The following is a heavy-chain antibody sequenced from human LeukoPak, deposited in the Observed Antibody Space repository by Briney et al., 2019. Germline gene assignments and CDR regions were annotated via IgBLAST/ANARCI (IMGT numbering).Heavy chain of an antibody. Sequence: PGGSLRLSCAASGFTFSSYAMHWVRQAPGKGLEWVAVISYDGSNKYYADSVKGRFTISRDNSKNTLYLQMNSLRAEDTAVYYCARGQYYYGSGSQSFDYWGQGTLVTVSS. V-gene: IGHV3-30*04. D-gene: IGHD3-10*01. J-gene: IGHJ4*02. CDR2: ISYDGSNK. CDR1: GFTFSSYA. CDR3: ARGQYYYGSGSQSFDY.